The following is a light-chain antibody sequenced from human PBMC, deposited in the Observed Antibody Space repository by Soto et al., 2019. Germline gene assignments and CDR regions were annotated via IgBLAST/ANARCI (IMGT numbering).Light chain of an antibody. CDR3: QQYNNWPPWT. V-gene: IGKV3D-15*01. Sequence: EIVMTQSPATLSVSPGERATLSCRASQSVTSNLAWYQQKPGQAPRLLIHGASTRATGIPARFSGSGSGTEFTLTISSLQSEDFAVYYCQQYNNWPPWTCGQGTKVDIK. CDR1: QSVTSN. CDR2: GAS. J-gene: IGKJ1*01.